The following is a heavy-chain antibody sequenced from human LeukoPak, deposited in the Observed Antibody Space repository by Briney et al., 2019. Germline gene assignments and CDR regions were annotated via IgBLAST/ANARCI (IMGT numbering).Heavy chain of an antibody. D-gene: IGHD1-26*01. CDR3: ARPYSGIPI. Sequence: SVTVSCKASGGTFSSYAISWVRQAPGQGVEWMGRIIPILGIANYAQKFQGRVTITADKSTSTAYMELSSLRSEDTAVYYCARPYSGIPIWGQGTLVTVSS. J-gene: IGHJ1*01. V-gene: IGHV1-69*04. CDR2: IIPILGIA. CDR1: GGTFSSYA.